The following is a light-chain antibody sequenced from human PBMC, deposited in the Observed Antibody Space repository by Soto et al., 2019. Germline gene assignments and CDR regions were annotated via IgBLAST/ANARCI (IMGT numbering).Light chain of an antibody. CDR2: GAS. CDR1: QSVSSSY. J-gene: IGKJ2*01. Sequence: EIVLTQSPGTLSLSPGERATLSCRASQSVSSSYLAWYQQKPGQAPRLLIYGASSRATGIPDRFSGSGSGTDFTLTISRLEPEDLAVYYCQQYGSSPLMYTFGQGTK. CDR3: QQYGSSPLMYT. V-gene: IGKV3-20*01.